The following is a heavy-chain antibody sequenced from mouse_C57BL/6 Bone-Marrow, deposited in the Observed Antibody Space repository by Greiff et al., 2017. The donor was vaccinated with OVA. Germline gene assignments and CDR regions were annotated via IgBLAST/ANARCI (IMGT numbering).Heavy chain of an antibody. V-gene: IGHV5-4*01. CDR3: ARDYDYDYYAMDY. Sequence: EVKLVESGGGLVKPGGSLKLSCAASGFTFSSYAMSWFRQTPEKRLEWVATISDGGSYTYYPDNVKGRFTISRDNAKNNLYLQMSHLKSEDTAMYYCARDYDYDYYAMDYWGQGTSVTVSS. D-gene: IGHD2-4*01. CDR2: ISDGGSYT. CDR1: GFTFSSYA. J-gene: IGHJ4*01.